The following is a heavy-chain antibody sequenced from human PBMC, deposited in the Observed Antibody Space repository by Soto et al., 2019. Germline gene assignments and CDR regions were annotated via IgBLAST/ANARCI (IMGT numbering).Heavy chain of an antibody. CDR3: AKDPNPSSSLVHWFDP. J-gene: IGHJ5*02. V-gene: IGHV3-23*01. Sequence: GGSLRLSCAASGFTFSSYAMSWVRQAPGKGLEWVSAISGSGGSTYYADSVKGRFTISRDNSKNTLYLQMNSLRAEDTAVYYCAKDPNPSSSLVHWFDPWGQGTLVTVSS. D-gene: IGHD6-6*01. CDR2: ISGSGGST. CDR1: GFTFSSYA.